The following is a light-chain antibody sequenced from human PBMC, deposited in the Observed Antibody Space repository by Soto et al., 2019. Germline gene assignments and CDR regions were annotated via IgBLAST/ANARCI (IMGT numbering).Light chain of an antibody. CDR3: QQYYSTPCT. CDR1: QSVLYSSNNKNY. Sequence: DIVMTQSPDSLAVFLREKATINCKSSQSVLYSSNNKNYLAWYQQKPGQPPKLLIYWASTRESGVPDRFSGSGSGTDFTLTISSLQAEDVAVYYCQQYYSTPCTFGPGTKVDIK. J-gene: IGKJ3*01. V-gene: IGKV4-1*01. CDR2: WAS.